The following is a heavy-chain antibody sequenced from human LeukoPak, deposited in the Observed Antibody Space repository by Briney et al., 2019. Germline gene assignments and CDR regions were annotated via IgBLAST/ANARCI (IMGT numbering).Heavy chain of an antibody. J-gene: IGHJ6*02. CDR2: INHSGST. CDR1: GGSFSGYY. D-gene: IGHD3-22*01. Sequence: SESLSLTCAVYGGSFSGYYWSWIRQPPGKGLEWLGEINHSGSTNYNPSLKSRVTISVDTSKNQFSLKLSSVTAADTAVYYCARGRRGYYYDSSGYKYGMDVWGQGTTVTVSS. CDR3: ARGRRGYYYDSSGYKYGMDV. V-gene: IGHV4-34*01.